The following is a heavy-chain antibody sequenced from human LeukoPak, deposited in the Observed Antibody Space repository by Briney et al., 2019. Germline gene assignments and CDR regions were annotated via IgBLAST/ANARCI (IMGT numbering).Heavy chain of an antibody. V-gene: IGHV1-18*01. CDR2: ISAYNGNT. J-gene: IGHJ4*02. Sequence: ASVKVSCKASGYTLTSYGISWVRQAPGQGLEWMGWISAYNGNTNYAQKLQGRVTMTTDTSTSTAYMELRSLRSDDTAVYYCARDNIVVVPAGVYYFDYWGQGTLVTVSS. CDR3: ARDNIVVVPAGVYYFDY. CDR1: GYTLTSYG. D-gene: IGHD2-2*01.